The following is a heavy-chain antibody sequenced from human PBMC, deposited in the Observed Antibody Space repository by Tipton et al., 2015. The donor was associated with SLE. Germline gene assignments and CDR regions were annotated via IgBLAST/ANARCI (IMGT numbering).Heavy chain of an antibody. Sequence: SLRLSCAASGFTISNYALSWVRQAPGKGLEWVSAFGGGGDNIYYADSVKGRFTISRDNSKNTVYLEMNSLSGEDTGVYYCARAPYYHDTSGYCPLFDYWGQGTLVTVSS. CDR3: ARAPYYHDTSGYCPLFDY. J-gene: IGHJ4*02. D-gene: IGHD3-22*01. V-gene: IGHV3-23*01. CDR1: GFTISNYA. CDR2: FGGGGDNI.